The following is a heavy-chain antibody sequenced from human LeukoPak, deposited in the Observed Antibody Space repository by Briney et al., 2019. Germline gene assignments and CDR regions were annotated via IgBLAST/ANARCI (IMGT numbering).Heavy chain of an antibody. CDR3: ARSVQLERRYYYYYYMDV. J-gene: IGHJ6*03. CDR2: IYHSGST. D-gene: IGHD1-1*01. CDR1: GYSISSGYY. Sequence: SETLSLTCTVSGYSISSGYYWGWIRQPPGKGLEWIGSIYHSGSTYYNPSLKSRVTISVDTSKNQFSLKLSSVTAADTAVYYCARSVQLERRYYYYYYMDVWGKGTTVTVSS. V-gene: IGHV4-38-2*02.